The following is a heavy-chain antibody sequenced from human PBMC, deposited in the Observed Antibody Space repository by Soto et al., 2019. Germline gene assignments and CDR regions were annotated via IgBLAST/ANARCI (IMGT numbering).Heavy chain of an antibody. CDR2: INPSGGST. J-gene: IGHJ6*02. V-gene: IGHV1-46*01. CDR1: GYTFTSYY. CDR3: ARDSQIMELGSYYYYGMDV. Sequence: QVQLVQSGAEVKKPGASVKVSCKASGYTFTSYYMHWVRQAPGQGLEWMGIINPSGGSTSYAQKFQGRVTMTRDTSTSTVYMELSSLRSEDTAVYYCARDSQIMELGSYYYYGMDVWGQGTTVTVSS. D-gene: IGHD3-10*01.